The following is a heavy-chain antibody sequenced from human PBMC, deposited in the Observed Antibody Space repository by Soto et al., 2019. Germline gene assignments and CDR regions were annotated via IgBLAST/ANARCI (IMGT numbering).Heavy chain of an antibody. CDR3: ARVDPRDTAIRGGVMDV. CDR1: GFTFSSYS. Sequence: GGSLRLSCAASGFTFSSYSMNWVRQAPGKGLEWVSYISSSSSTIYYADSVKGRFTISRDNAKNSLYLQMNSLRDEDTAVYYCARVDPRDTAIRGGVMDVWGQGTTVTVSS. D-gene: IGHD5-18*01. J-gene: IGHJ6*02. CDR2: ISSSSSTI. V-gene: IGHV3-48*02.